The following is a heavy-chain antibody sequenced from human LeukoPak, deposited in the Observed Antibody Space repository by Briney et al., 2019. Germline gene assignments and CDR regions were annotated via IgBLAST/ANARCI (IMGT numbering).Heavy chain of an antibody. CDR3: ARVAVAGPTGWFDS. J-gene: IGHJ5*01. CDR1: GFALRSYT. V-gene: IGHV3-21*01. Sequence: GGSLRLSCAASGFALRSYTVTWVRQAPGKGLEWVSSISSTSAYIYYAESVKGRFSISRDNVDNVVHLQMSSLTNEDAAVYYCARVAVAGPTGWFDSWGQGTLVTVSS. CDR2: ISSTSAYI. D-gene: IGHD6-19*01.